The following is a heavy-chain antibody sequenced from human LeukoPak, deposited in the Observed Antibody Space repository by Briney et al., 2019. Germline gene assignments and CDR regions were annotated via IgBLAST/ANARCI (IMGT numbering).Heavy chain of an antibody. CDR1: GYTFTGYY. CDR2: INPNSGGT. V-gene: IGHV1-2*02. CDR3: ARDGYCSSTSCYTFDP. D-gene: IGHD2-2*03. J-gene: IGHJ5*02. Sequence: GASVKVSCKASGYTFTGYYMHWVRQAPGRGLEWMGWINPNSGGTNYAQKFQGRVTMTRDTSISTAYMELSRLRSDDTAVYYCARDGYCSSTSCYTFDPWGQGTLVTVSS.